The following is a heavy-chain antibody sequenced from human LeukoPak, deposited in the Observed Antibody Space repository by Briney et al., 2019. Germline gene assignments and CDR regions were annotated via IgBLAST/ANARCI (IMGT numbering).Heavy chain of an antibody. CDR3: ARDRGAARPGAFDI. Sequence: PSETLSLTCTVSGGSISSYYWSWIRQPPGKELEWIGYIYYSGSTNYNPSLKSRVTISVDTSKNQFSLKLSSVTAADTAVYYCARDRGAARPGAFDIWGQGTMVTVSS. D-gene: IGHD6-6*01. CDR1: GGSISSYY. J-gene: IGHJ3*02. V-gene: IGHV4-59*01. CDR2: IYYSGST.